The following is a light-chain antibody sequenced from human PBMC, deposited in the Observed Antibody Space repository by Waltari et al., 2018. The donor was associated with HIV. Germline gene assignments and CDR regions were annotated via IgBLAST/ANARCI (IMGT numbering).Light chain of an antibody. CDR3: QQSYHTPT. CDR1: QSITNY. CDR2: AAS. V-gene: IGKV1-39*01. Sequence: DIQMTQSPYSLSASVGDRVIITCRASQSITNYLNWYQQKPGKVPKILIYAASSLQSGVPSRFSGSGSGTDFTLTISSLQPEDFATYYCQQSYHTPTFGGGTKVDIK. J-gene: IGKJ4*01.